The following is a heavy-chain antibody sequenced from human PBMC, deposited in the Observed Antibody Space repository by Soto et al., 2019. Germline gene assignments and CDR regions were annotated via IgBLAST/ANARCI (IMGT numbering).Heavy chain of an antibody. CDR2: ISGSGGST. Sequence: EVQLLESGGGLVQPGGSLRLSCAASGFTFSSYAMSWVRQAPGKGLEWVSAISGSGGSTYYADSVKGRFTISRDNSKNPLYLQMNSLRAEDTAVYYCAKSRSSSWYYFDYWGQGTLVTVSS. D-gene: IGHD6-13*01. V-gene: IGHV3-23*01. CDR1: GFTFSSYA. CDR3: AKSRSSSWYYFDY. J-gene: IGHJ4*02.